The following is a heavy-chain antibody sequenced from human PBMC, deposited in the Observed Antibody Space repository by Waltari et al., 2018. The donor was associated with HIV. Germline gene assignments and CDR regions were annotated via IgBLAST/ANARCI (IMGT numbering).Heavy chain of an antibody. CDR1: RFPFSAFT. CDR2: ISSSGSSV. V-gene: IGHV3-11*01. D-gene: IGHD2-21*01. Sequence: VQLVESGGGFAKPGGSLSLSCAGSRFPFSAFTIILIRHPPGKGLEWISYISSSGSSVYYADSVKGRFTTSRDNAKKSMYLQMNNLTSEDAAVYYCARGHCDGVTCSSIYVYWGQGTLVGVAS. CDR3: ARGHCDGVTCSSIYVY. J-gene: IGHJ4*02.